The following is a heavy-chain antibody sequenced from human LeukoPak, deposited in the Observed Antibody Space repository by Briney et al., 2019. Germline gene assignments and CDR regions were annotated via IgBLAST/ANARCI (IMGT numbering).Heavy chain of an antibody. CDR3: ARVRGSYFLFDY. CDR1: GFTFITYS. Sequence: GGSLRLSCAASGFTFITYSMNWVRQAPGKGLEWVASISTSSRYINYADSLKGRFTISRDNAKNTLYLQMNSLRAEDTAVYYCARVRGSYFLFDYWGQGTLVTVSS. V-gene: IGHV3-21*01. D-gene: IGHD1-26*01. J-gene: IGHJ4*02. CDR2: ISTSSRYI.